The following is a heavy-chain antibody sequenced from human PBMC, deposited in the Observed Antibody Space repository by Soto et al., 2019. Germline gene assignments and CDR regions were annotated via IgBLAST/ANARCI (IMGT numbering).Heavy chain of an antibody. Sequence: GGSLRLSCAASGFTLSSYGMHWVRQAPGKGLEWVAVIWYDGSNKYYADSVKGRFTISRDNSKNTLYLQMNSLRAEETAVYYCARDSQLLHPQGGYYYYGMDVWGQGTTVTVSS. CDR3: ARDSQLLHPQGGYYYYGMDV. V-gene: IGHV3-33*01. CDR1: GFTLSSYG. J-gene: IGHJ6*02. CDR2: IWYDGSNK. D-gene: IGHD2-2*01.